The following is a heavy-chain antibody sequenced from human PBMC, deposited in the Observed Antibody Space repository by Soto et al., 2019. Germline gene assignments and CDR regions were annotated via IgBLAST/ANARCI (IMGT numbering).Heavy chain of an antibody. V-gene: IGHV4-61*08. Sequence: PSETLSLTCDVSGDSISSGGYSWNWIRQPPGKGLEWIGYIYHSGSTNYNPSLKSRVTISVDTSKNQFSLKMSTVTAADTAVYYCARLATRYYFDYWGQGTLVTVSS. CDR3: ARLATRYYFDY. CDR1: GDSISSGGYS. D-gene: IGHD1-1*01. CDR2: IYHSGST. J-gene: IGHJ4*02.